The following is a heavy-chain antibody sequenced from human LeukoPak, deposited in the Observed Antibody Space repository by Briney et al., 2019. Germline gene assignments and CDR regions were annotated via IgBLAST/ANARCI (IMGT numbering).Heavy chain of an antibody. Sequence: GGSLRLSCAASGFTFTSYNMNWVRQAPGKGLEWISFISSSGSTIYYADSVKGRFTISRDNAKNSLYLQMNSLRAEDTAVYYCAKDSKRTPTGTEGWFGELFMGYYMDVWGKGTTVTVSS. CDR3: AKDSKRTPTGTEGWFGELFMGYYMDV. CDR2: ISSSGSTI. D-gene: IGHD3-10*01. CDR1: GFTFTSYN. V-gene: IGHV3-48*01. J-gene: IGHJ6*03.